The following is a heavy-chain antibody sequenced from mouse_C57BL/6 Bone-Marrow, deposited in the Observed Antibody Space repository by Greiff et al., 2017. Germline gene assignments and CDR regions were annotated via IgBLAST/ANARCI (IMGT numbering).Heavy chain of an antibody. D-gene: IGHD2-4*01. CDR1: GYTFTNYW. V-gene: IGHV1-64*01. CDR2: MHPNGGSP. CDR3: ARSYDYDDYTIDY. J-gene: IGHJ4*01. Sequence: VQLQQPGAELVKPGASVKLSCKASGYTFTNYWMHWVKQRPGQGLEWIGMMHPNGGSPDTNEKFKSEATLSVDKSSRTAYMELSSLTSEDSAVYYCARSYDYDDYTIDYWGQGTSVTVSS.